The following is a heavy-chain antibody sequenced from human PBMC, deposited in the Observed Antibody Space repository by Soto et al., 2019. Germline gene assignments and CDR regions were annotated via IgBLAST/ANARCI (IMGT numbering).Heavy chain of an antibody. CDR1: GGSISSYY. CDR2: LHYSGST. V-gene: IGHV4-59*01. Sequence: SETLSLTCTVSGGSISSYYWSWIRQPPGKGLEWIGYLHYSGSTNYNPSLKSRVTISADTSKNQFSLKLSSVTAADTAVYYCARDSYYYDSSGHRFDFWGQGTLVTVSS. J-gene: IGHJ4*02. CDR3: ARDSYYYDSSGHRFDF. D-gene: IGHD3-22*01.